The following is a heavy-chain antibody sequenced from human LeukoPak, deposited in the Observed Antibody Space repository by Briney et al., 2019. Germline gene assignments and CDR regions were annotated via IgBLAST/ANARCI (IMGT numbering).Heavy chain of an antibody. J-gene: IGHJ4*02. Sequence: GGSLRLSCAASGFTFRTYWMSWVRQAPGKGLEWVANIKQDGSEKNYVGSVKGRFTISRDNTKNSLYLQMNSLRAEDTAVFYCARDQYDSWSRRGNFDSWGQGTLVIVSS. CDR3: ARDQYDSWSRRGNFDS. CDR1: GFTFRTYW. CDR2: IKQDGSEK. V-gene: IGHV3-7*03. D-gene: IGHD3-3*01.